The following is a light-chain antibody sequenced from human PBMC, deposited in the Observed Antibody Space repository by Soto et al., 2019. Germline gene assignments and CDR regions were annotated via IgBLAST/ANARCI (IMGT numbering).Light chain of an antibody. Sequence: DIQMTPSPSSLSASVGDRVTITCRASQSINTYLNWYQQKPGKAPKLLIFAASSLQNGVSSRFSGSGFGTDFTLSINSLQPEDVATYFCQKYDSVPWSFGQGTRVEI. CDR2: AAS. V-gene: IGKV1-39*01. J-gene: IGKJ1*01. CDR1: QSINTY. CDR3: QKYDSVPWS.